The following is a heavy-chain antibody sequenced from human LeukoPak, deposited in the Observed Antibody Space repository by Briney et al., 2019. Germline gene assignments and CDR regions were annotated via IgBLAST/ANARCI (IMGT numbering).Heavy chain of an antibody. CDR2: IYHSGST. D-gene: IGHD3-10*01. V-gene: IGHV4-4*02. J-gene: IGHJ5*02. CDR3: ARGVEYYGSGSFPRNWFDP. CDR1: GGSISSHDW. Sequence: SETLSLTCAVSGGSISSHDWWTWVRQPPGKGLEWIGEIYHSGSTNYNPSLKSRVTISVDKSKNQFSLKLTSVTAADTAVYYCARGVEYYGSGSFPRNWFDPWGQGTLVTVSS.